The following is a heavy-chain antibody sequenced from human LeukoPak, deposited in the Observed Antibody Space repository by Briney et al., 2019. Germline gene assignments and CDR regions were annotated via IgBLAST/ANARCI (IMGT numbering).Heavy chain of an antibody. V-gene: IGHV4-39*07. J-gene: IGHJ4*02. CDR1: GGSISSSSYY. D-gene: IGHD1-26*01. CDR3: ARGETGGSYAPFGY. Sequence: SETLSLTCTVSGGSISSSSYYWGWIRQPPGKGLEGIGSIYYSGSTYYNPSLKSRVTLSVDTSKNQFSLKLSSVTAEDTAVYYCARGETGGSYAPFGYWGQGTLVTVSS. CDR2: IYYSGST.